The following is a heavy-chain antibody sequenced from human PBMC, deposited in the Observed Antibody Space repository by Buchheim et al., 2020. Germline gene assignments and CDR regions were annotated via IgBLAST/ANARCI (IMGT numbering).Heavy chain of an antibody. CDR1: GFTFSSYG. CDR2: ISYDGSNK. Sequence: QVQLVESGGGVVQPGRYLRLYCEASGFTFSSYGMHWVRQAPGKGLEWVAVISYDGSNKYYADSVKGRFTISRDNSKNKLYLQMNSLRAEDTAVYYCAKGLDYWGQGTL. CDR3: AKGLDY. J-gene: IGHJ4*02. V-gene: IGHV3-30*18.